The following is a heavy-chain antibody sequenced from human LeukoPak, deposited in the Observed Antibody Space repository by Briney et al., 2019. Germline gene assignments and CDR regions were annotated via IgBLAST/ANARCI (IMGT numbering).Heavy chain of an antibody. CDR3: ARRRTRSYSDY. CDR2: INYSGSR. V-gene: IGHV4-39*01. CDR1: GDSLSSNYY. D-gene: IGHD3/OR15-3a*01. Sequence: SETLSLTCSVSGDSLSSNYYWGWIRQPPGKGLEWIGSINYSGSRYYNPSLKSRVTISVDTSKNQFSLNLRSVTAADTAVYYCARRRTRSYSDYWGQGTLVTVSS. J-gene: IGHJ4*02.